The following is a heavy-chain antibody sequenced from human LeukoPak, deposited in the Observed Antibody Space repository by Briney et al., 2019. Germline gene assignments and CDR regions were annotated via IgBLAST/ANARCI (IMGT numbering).Heavy chain of an antibody. D-gene: IGHD6-19*01. CDR3: ARARGAGPGGHFDY. CDR2: ISNSGSYT. J-gene: IGHJ4*02. Sequence: PGGSLRPSCAASGFSFSDNYMSWIRQAPGKGLEWVSYISNSGSYTNYPDSVKGRFTISRDNAKNSLYLQMNSLRDEDTAVYYCARARGAGPGGHFDYWGQGTLVTVSS. CDR1: GFSFSDNY. V-gene: IGHV3-11*05.